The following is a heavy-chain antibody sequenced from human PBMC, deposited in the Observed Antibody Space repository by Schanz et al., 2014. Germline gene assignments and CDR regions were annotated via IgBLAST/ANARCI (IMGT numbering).Heavy chain of an antibody. CDR1: GYTFTSYY. V-gene: IGHV1-3*04. Sequence: QVQLVQSGAEVKKPGASVKVSCEASGYTFTSYYIHWVRQAPGQGPEWVGWIHTGSGNTKYSQKFEGRVTITRDTSASIVYMELSSLRSEDTAVFFCASGEARVTSSGVVIVPMNVWGKGTTVIVSS. CDR3: ASGEARVTSSGVVIVPMNV. J-gene: IGHJ6*03. CDR2: IHTGSGNT. D-gene: IGHD3-3*01.